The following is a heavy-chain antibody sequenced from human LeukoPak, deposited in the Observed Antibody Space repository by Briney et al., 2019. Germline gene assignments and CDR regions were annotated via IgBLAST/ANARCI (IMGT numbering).Heavy chain of an antibody. J-gene: IGHJ4*02. V-gene: IGHV3-15*01. CDR3: TTAGYYYDSSGPYGGDY. D-gene: IGHD3-22*01. CDR2: IKSKTDGGTT. CDR1: GFTFSNAW. Sequence: PGGSLRLSCAASGFTFSNAWMSWVRQAPGKGLEWVGRIKSKTDGGTTDYAAPAKGRFTISRDDSKNTLYLQMNSLKTEDTAVYYCTTAGYYYDSSGPYGGDYWGQGTLVTVSS.